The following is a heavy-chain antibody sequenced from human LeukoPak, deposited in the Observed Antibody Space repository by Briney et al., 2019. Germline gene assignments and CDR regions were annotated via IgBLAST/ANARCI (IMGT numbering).Heavy chain of an antibody. D-gene: IGHD3-3*02. J-gene: IGHJ6*02. CDR3: ARGVFAHYGMDV. CDR2: IIPILGIA. CDR1: GGTFSSYA. V-gene: IGHV1-69*04. Sequence: SVKVSCTASGGTFSSYAISWVRQAPGQGLEWMGRIIPILGIANYAQKFQGRVTITADKSTSTAYMELSSLRSEDTAVYYCARGVFAHYGMDVWGQGTTVTVSS.